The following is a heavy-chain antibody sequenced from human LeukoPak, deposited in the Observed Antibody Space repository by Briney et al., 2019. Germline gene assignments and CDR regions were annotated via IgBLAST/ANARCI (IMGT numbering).Heavy chain of an antibody. CDR3: VRDPEALDY. CDR1: GFTFSSYS. Sequence: GGSLRLSCAASGFTFSSYSMNWVRQAPGRGLEWVSYISRGRPTVHYADSVRGRFTISRDNAKNSLYLQMNSLRDEDTAVYYCVRDPEALDYWGQGALVTVSS. J-gene: IGHJ4*02. V-gene: IGHV3-48*02. CDR2: ISRGRPTV.